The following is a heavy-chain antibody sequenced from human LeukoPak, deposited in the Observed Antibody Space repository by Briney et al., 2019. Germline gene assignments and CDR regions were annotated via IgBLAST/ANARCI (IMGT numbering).Heavy chain of an antibody. CDR3: ARDNEMATITGAFDI. V-gene: IGHV3-30-3*01. Sequence: GGSLRLSCAASGFTFSSYGMHWGRQAPGKGLEWVAVISYDGSNTYYGDSVKGRFTISRDNSKNTLYLQMNSLRAEDTAVYYCARDNEMATITGAFDIWGQGAMVTVSS. J-gene: IGHJ3*02. CDR2: ISYDGSNT. D-gene: IGHD5-24*01. CDR1: GFTFSSYG.